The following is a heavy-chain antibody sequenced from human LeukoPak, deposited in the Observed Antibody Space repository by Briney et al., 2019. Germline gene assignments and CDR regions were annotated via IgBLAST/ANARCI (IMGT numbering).Heavy chain of an antibody. J-gene: IGHJ4*02. V-gene: IGHV4-61*01. CDR1: GGSVSSANYY. CDR2: IFYSGST. Sequence: SETLSLTCTVSGGSVSSANYYWSWIRQPPGKGLEWIGYIFYSGSTNYSPSLKSRVTISVDTSKNQISLKLTSVTSADTAVYFCARGSFDSSGYYYFWGQGTLVTVSS. CDR3: ARGSFDSSGYYYF. D-gene: IGHD3-22*01.